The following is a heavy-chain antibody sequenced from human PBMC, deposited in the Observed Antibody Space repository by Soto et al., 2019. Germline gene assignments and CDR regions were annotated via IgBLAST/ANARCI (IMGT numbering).Heavy chain of an antibody. CDR3: SLHSDSNSYSRFDF. D-gene: IGHD4-4*01. J-gene: IGHJ4*02. Sequence: QVQLVQSGAEVKKPGSSVKVSCRASGGSFRNYVMSWVRQAPGQGLEWMGGIIPVFEARTYAQKFQGRVTITADESTSPVSMEMSNLRSEDTAVYCCSLHSDSNSYSRFDFWGQGNLVTVSS. CDR1: GGSFRNYV. CDR2: IIPVFEAR. V-gene: IGHV1-69*01.